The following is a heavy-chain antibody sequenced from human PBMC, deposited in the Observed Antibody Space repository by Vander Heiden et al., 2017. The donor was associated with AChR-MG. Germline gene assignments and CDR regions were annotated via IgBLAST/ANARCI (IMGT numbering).Heavy chain of an antibody. V-gene: IGHV3-30-3*01. CDR3: ARDQVQGAPGAFDI. J-gene: IGHJ3*02. Sequence: QVQLVESGGGVVQPGRSLRPSCAASGFTFSSYARHWVRQAPGKGLEWVAVISYDGSNKYYADSVKGRFTISRDNSKNTLYLQMNSLRAEDTAVYYCARDQVQGAPGAFDIWGQGTMVTVSS. D-gene: IGHD3-10*01. CDR2: ISYDGSNK. CDR1: GFTFSSYA.